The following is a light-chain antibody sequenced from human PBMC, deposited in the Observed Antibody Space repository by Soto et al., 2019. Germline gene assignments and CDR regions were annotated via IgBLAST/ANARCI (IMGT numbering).Light chain of an antibody. CDR1: ISDVGSYDL. J-gene: IGLJ2*01. Sequence: QSALTQPASVSGSPGQSITISCTGSISDVGSYDLVSWYQQHPGKAPKLMIYQVSRRPSGVSNRFFGSKSGNTASLAISGLQPEDEADYYCSLYISSRTIFGGGTKLTVL. CDR2: QVS. CDR3: SLYISSRTI. V-gene: IGLV2-14*02.